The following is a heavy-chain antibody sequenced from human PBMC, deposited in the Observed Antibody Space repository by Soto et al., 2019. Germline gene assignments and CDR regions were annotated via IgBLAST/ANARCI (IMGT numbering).Heavy chain of an antibody. J-gene: IGHJ6*03. CDR3: VRLARPDFYYMDV. Sequence: GGSLRLSCAASGFTFSSSWMHWVRQAPGKGLVWVSRVSGDGSSTNYADSAKGRFTISRDNAKNTLYLQMNSLRAEDTAVYYCVRLARPDFYYMDVWGKGTTVTVSS. CDR1: GFTFSSSW. CDR2: VSGDGSST. D-gene: IGHD6-6*01. V-gene: IGHV3-74*01.